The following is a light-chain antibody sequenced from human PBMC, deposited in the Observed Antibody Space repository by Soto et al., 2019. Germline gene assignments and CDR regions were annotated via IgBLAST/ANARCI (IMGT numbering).Light chain of an antibody. CDR2: GAS. CDR3: QQYGSSPYT. V-gene: IGKV3-20*01. J-gene: IGKJ2*01. CDR1: QSVSSSY. Sequence: EIVLTQSPGTLSLSPGERATLSGRASQSVSSSYLAWYQQKPGQSPRLLIYGASSRSTGIPDRFSGSGSGTDFTLTISRLEPEYFAVYYCQQYGSSPYTFGQGTKLEIK.